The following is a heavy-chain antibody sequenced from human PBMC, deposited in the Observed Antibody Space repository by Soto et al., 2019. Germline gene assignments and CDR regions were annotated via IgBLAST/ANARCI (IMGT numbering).Heavy chain of an antibody. Sequence: GGSLRLSCAVSGFTFSNYSINWVRQAPGKGLEWLSHISPKSTYRNYADSVKGRFTISRDNTKSSLFLQMNSLGVEDTAVYYCARGGGGGLFEHWGQGVWVTV. D-gene: IGHD2-21*01. CDR3: ARGGGGGLFEH. CDR2: ISPKSTYR. J-gene: IGHJ4*02. V-gene: IGHV3-21*05. CDR1: GFTFSNYS.